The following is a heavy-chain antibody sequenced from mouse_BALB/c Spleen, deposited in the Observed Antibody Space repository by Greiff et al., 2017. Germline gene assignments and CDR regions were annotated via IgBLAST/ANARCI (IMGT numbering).Heavy chain of an antibody. CDR2: ISSGGSYT. J-gene: IGHJ3*01. CDR1: GFTFSSYG. V-gene: IGHV5-6*02. D-gene: IGHD2-1*01. Sequence: DVMLVESGGDLVKPGGSLKLSCAASGFTFSSYGMSWVRQTPDKRLEWVATISSGGSYTYYPDSVKGRFTISRDNAKNTLYLQMSSLKSEDTAMYYCASPWGYGNLFAYWGQGTLVTVSA. CDR3: ASPWGYGNLFAY.